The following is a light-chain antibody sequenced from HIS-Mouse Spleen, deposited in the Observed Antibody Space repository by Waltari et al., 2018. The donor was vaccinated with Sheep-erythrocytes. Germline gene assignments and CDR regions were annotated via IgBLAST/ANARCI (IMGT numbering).Light chain of an antibody. Sequence: SSELTQPPSVSVSPGQTASITCSGDKLGDKYACWYQQKPGQPPVLVIYQGTKRPSGIPERFSGSNSGNTATLTISGTQAMDEADYYCQAWDSSIVVFGGGTKLTVL. V-gene: IGLV3-1*01. J-gene: IGLJ2*01. CDR2: QGT. CDR1: KLGDKY. CDR3: QAWDSSIVV.